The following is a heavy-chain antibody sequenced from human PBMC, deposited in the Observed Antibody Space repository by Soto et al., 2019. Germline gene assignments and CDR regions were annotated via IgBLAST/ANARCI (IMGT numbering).Heavy chain of an antibody. CDR3: PHSGKGRPFDY. V-gene: IGHV2-5*02. CDR1: GFSLSTSGVG. CDR2: IYWDDDK. J-gene: IGHJ4*02. D-gene: IGHD1-26*01. Sequence: QITLKESGPTLVKPTQTLTLTCTFSGFSLSTSGVGVGWIRQPPGKALEWLALIYWDDDKRYSPSLKSRLTITRDTPKNRVSLKMTNMAPVNTATFYCPHSGKGRPFDYGGKGPL.